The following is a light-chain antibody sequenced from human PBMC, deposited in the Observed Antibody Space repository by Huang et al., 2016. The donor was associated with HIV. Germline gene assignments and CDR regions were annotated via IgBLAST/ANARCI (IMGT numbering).Light chain of an antibody. Sequence: EIVLTQSPATLSLSPGERTTLSCRASQGVSSYLAWYQQKPGQAPRLLIYDASHRATGIPARFSGSGSGTDCTLTISSLEPEDFAVYYCQQRSNWPYTFGQGTKLEIK. V-gene: IGKV3-11*01. CDR2: DAS. J-gene: IGKJ2*01. CDR3: QQRSNWPYT. CDR1: QGVSSY.